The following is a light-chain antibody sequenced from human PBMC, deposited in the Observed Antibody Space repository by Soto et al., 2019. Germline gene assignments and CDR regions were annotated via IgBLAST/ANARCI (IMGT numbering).Light chain of an antibody. CDR1: QSISGW. V-gene: IGKV1-12*01. J-gene: IGKJ1*01. CDR2: AAS. CDR3: QQANSFPTT. Sequence: DIQMTQSPSSVSKSVGDRVTITCRASQSISGWLAWYQQKPGKAPKLLIYAASNLQSGVPSRFSGSGSGTDFTLTISSLQPEDFATYYCQQANSFPTTFGQGTKVDIK.